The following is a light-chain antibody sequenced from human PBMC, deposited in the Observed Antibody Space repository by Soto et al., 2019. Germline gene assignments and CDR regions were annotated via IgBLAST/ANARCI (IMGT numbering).Light chain of an antibody. CDR2: GAS. Sequence: EIVLTQSPGTLSLSPGDRATLSCRASKSVSSNYLAWYQQKPGQAPRLLIYGASSRATGIPDRFSGSGSGTDFTLTISRLEPEDFAVYYCQRYGTSLPLTFGGGTKVDI. V-gene: IGKV3-20*01. J-gene: IGKJ4*01. CDR3: QRYGTSLPLT. CDR1: KSVSSNY.